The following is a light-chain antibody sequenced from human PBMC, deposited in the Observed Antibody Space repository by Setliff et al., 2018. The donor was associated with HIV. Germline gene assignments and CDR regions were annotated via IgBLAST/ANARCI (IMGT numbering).Light chain of an antibody. V-gene: IGLV2-14*02. CDR1: SSDVGNYNL. CDR2: EVN. CDR3: SSYTSTSTLCV. Sequence: QSALTQPASVSRSPGQSITLSCTETSSDVGNYNLVSWYQLHPDRAPKLMIYEVNKRPSGVSNRFSGSKSGNTASLTISGLQAEDEADYYCSSYTSTSTLCVFGTGTKVTVL. J-gene: IGLJ1*01.